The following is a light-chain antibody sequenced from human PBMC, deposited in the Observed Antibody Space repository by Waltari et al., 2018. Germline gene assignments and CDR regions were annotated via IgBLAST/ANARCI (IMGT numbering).Light chain of an antibody. Sequence: QSALTQPASVSGSPGQSITISCTGTSSDVGSYNYVPWYQQHPGKAPKLMIYEVSNRPSGVSNRFSGSKSGNTASLTISGLQAEDEADYYCSSYTSSSKGVFGGGTKLTVL. CDR3: SSYTSSSKGV. J-gene: IGLJ2*01. CDR2: EVS. V-gene: IGLV2-14*01. CDR1: SSDVGSYNY.